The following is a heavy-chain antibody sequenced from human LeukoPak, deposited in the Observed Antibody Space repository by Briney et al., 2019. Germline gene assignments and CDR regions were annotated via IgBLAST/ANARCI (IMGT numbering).Heavy chain of an antibody. CDR3: ATGAPTVTHSRGGAFDI. Sequence: SVKVSCKASGGTFSSYAISWVRQAPGQGLEWMGGIIPIFGTAIYAQKFQGRVTMTEDTSTDTAYMELSGLRSEDTAVYYCATGAPTVTHSRGGAFDIWGQGTMVTVSS. CDR2: IIPIFGTA. D-gene: IGHD4-17*01. V-gene: IGHV1-69*06. CDR1: GGTFSSYA. J-gene: IGHJ3*02.